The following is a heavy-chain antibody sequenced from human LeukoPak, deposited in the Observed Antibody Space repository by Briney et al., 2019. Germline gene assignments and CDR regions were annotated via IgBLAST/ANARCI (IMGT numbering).Heavy chain of an antibody. CDR3: ARDHFNRPDC. D-gene: IGHD1-14*01. CDR2: IYYSGTT. J-gene: IGHJ4*02. V-gene: IGHV4-39*07. CDR1: GASINSERFH. Sequence: SETLSLTCTASGASINSERFHWGWVRQPPGKGLEWIGKIYYSGTTYYNPSLKSRVTISIDTSKNQFSLNLNSVTAADTAVYFCARDHFNRPDCWGQGILVTVSS.